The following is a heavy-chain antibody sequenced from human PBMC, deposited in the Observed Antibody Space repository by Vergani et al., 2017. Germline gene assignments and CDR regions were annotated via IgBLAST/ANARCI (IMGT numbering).Heavy chain of an antibody. CDR3: AREYSSSSGRGFDI. Sequence: DVHLAESGGGFFQPGGSLRLSCSASGFSFNSYWMHWVRQVPGKGLLWVSRIKSDGSITAYADSVKGRFTISRDNAQNTLYLQMNSLRVEDTGVYYCAREYSSSSGRGFDIWGQGTKVTVS. CDR1: GFSFNSYW. CDR2: IKSDGSIT. D-gene: IGHD6-6*01. V-gene: IGHV3-74*03. J-gene: IGHJ3*02.